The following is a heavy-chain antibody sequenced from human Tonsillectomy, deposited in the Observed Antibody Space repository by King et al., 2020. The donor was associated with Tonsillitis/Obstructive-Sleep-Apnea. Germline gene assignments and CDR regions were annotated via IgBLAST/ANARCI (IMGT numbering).Heavy chain of an antibody. D-gene: IGHD5-18*01. J-gene: IGHJ5*02. CDR2: IWYDGSNK. CDR1: GFTLSSYG. CDR3: ARDHSAMSEYYPIWFDP. V-gene: IGHV3-33*01. Sequence: VQLVESGGGVVQPGRSLRFSCAASGFTLSSYGMHWVRQAPGKGLEWGAVIWYDGSNKYYADPVLGRFTISRDNSRNTVYLQMNSRRAEDTAVYYCARDHSAMSEYYPIWFDPWGQGTLVTVSS.